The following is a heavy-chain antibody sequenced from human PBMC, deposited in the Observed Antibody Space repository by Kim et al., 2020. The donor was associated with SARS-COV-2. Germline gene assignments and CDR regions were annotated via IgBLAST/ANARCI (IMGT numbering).Heavy chain of an antibody. J-gene: IGHJ4*02. D-gene: IGHD6-19*01. V-gene: IGHV4-59*08. Sequence: PSLKSRVPISVDTSKNQFSLKLSSVTAADTAVYYCARQLGYSSGWYYFDYWGQGTLVTVSS. CDR3: ARQLGYSSGWYYFDY.